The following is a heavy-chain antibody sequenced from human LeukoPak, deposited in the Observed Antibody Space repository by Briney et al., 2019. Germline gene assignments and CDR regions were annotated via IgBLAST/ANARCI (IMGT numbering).Heavy chain of an antibody. CDR3: AINPRSPHFPNDAFDI. V-gene: IGHV1-18*01. CDR2: ISAYNGNT. CDR1: GYTFTSNG. J-gene: IGHJ3*02. Sequence: ASVKVSCKXSGYTFTSNGISWVRQAPGQGLEWMGWISAYNGNTNYAQKLQGRVTMTTDTSTSTAYMELRSLRSDDTAVYYCAINPRSPHFPNDAFDIWGQGTMVTVSS. D-gene: IGHD6-13*01.